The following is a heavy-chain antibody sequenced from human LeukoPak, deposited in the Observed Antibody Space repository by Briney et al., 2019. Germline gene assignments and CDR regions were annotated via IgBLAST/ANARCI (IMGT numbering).Heavy chain of an antibody. J-gene: IGHJ4*02. CDR3: ARVAKVAGAFDF. D-gene: IGHD6-19*01. CDR2: VNHIGNT. V-gene: IGHV4-34*01. CDR1: GGSLSGYF. Sequence: PSETLSLTCAVFGGSLSGYFWSWIRQSPGKRLEWIGEVNHIGNTNYNASLKSRVSVSLDMSKNHFSLRLRSVTAADTAVYYCARVAKVAGAFDFWGQGALVTVSS.